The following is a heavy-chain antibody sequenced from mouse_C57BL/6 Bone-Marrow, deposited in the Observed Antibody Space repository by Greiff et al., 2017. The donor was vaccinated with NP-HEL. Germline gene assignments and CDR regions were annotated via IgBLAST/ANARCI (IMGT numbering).Heavy chain of an antibody. D-gene: IGHD1-1*01. Sequence: VQLQQPGAELVKPGASVKMSCKASGYTFTSYWITWVKQRPGQGLEWIGDIYPGSGSTNYNEKFKSKATLTVDTSSSTAYMQLSSLTSEDSAVYYCARSDYYGSSYGYYAMDYGGQGTSVTVSS. CDR1: GYTFTSYW. CDR3: ARSDYYGSSYGYYAMDY. J-gene: IGHJ4*01. V-gene: IGHV1-55*01. CDR2: IYPGSGST.